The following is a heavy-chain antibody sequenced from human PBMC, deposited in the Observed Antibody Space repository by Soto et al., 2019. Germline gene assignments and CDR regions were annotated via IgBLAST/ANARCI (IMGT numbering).Heavy chain of an antibody. J-gene: IGHJ5*02. D-gene: IGHD1-1*01. Sequence: QLQLQESGPGLVKPSETLSLTCTVSGGSISSSSYYWGWIRQPPGKGLEWIGSIYYSGSTYYNPSLKSRVTISVDTSKNQFSLKLSSVTAADTAVYYCARRWGTGTFDPWGQGTLVTVSS. CDR3: ARRWGTGTFDP. V-gene: IGHV4-39*01. CDR1: GGSISSSSYY. CDR2: IYYSGST.